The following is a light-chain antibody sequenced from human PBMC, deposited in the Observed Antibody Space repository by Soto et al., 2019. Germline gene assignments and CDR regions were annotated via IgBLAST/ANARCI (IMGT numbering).Light chain of an antibody. CDR3: QQYNSYWT. CDR2: DAS. J-gene: IGKJ1*01. Sequence: GDRVTITCRASQSISSWLAWYQQKPGKAPKPLIYDASSLESGVPSRFSGGGSGTEFTLTISSLQPDDFATYYCQQYNSYWTFGQGTKVDIK. CDR1: QSISSW. V-gene: IGKV1-5*01.